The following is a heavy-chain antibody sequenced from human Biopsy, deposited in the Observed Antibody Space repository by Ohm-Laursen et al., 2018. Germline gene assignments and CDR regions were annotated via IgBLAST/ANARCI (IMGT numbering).Heavy chain of an antibody. CDR1: GYSFISNG. CDR2: INTENGNT. Sequence: ASVKVSCKASGYSFISNGISWVRQAPGQGLEWMGWINTENGNTIYAQNLQGRVTMTADTSTSTAYMEVTSLRSDDTAVYYCARAKLEPVYYYYGMDVWGQGTTVTVSS. V-gene: IGHV1-18*01. CDR3: ARAKLEPVYYYYGMDV. D-gene: IGHD1-1*01. J-gene: IGHJ6*02.